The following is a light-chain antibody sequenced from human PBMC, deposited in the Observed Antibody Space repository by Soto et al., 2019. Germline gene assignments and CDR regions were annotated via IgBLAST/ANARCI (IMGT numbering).Light chain of an antibody. CDR1: SGSVARNY. V-gene: IGLV6-57*02. Sequence: NFMLTKPQSVSESPGKTITISCTGSSGSVARNYIQWYQQRPGSAPTTVIYEDNRRPSGGLERFSGSVDSSSNSASLTISGLKPEEEAYYCCQSSDSDNRGVFGGGTKLTVL. CDR3: QSSDSDNRGV. CDR2: EDN. J-gene: IGLJ2*01.